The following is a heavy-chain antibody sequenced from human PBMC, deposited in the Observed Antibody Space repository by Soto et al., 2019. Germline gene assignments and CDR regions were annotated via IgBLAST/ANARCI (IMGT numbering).Heavy chain of an antibody. D-gene: IGHD3-3*01. CDR2: MNPNSGNT. V-gene: IGHV1-8*01. Sequence: ASVKVCCKASVYTFTSYDINWVRQATGQGLEWMGWMNPNSGNTGYAQKFQGRVTMTRNTSISTAYMELSSLRSEDTAVYYCARRVASRYYYYYYMDVWGKGTTVTVSS. CDR1: VYTFTSYD. J-gene: IGHJ6*03. CDR3: ARRVASRYYYYYYMDV.